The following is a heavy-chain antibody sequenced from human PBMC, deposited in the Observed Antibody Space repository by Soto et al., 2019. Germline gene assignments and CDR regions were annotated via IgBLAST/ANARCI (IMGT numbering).Heavy chain of an antibody. CDR3: ARPLDYYDSSGSYGMDV. CDR2: IWYDGSNK. J-gene: IGHJ6*02. D-gene: IGHD3-22*01. V-gene: IGHV3-33*01. CDR1: GFTFSSYG. Sequence: GVSLRLPCSASGFTFSSYGMHWVRQAPGKGLEWVAVIWYDGSNKYYADSVKGRFTISRDNSKNTLYLQMNSLRAEDAAVYYCARPLDYYDSSGSYGMDVWGQGTTVTVSS.